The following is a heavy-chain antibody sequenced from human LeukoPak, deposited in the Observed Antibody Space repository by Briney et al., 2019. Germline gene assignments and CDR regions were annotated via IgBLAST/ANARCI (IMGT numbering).Heavy chain of an antibody. D-gene: IGHD3-16*01. V-gene: IGHV4-39*01. J-gene: IGHJ5*02. CDR3: ARGDYYDGGGRNWFDP. CDR1: GGSIGSDNYY. Sequence: PSETLSLTCTVSGGSIGSDNYYWGWIRQPPGQGLEWIASVYYSGATYYNPSLKSRVIISVDTSKSQFSLSLSSVTAADTAVFFCARGDYYDGGGRNWFDPWGQGTLVTVSS. CDR2: VYYSGAT.